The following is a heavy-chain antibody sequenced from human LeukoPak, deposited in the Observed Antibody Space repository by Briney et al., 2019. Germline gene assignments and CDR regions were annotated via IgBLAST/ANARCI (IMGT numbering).Heavy chain of an antibody. D-gene: IGHD5-18*01. V-gene: IGHV1-46*01. CDR1: GYTFTSYY. CDR3: ARQPSDTAMVPLFDP. CDR2: INPSGGST. Sequence: GASVKVSCKASGYTFTSYYMHWVRQAPGQGLEWVGIINPSGGSTSYAQKFQGRVTMTRDTSTSTVYMELSSLRSEDTAVYYCARQPSDTAMVPLFDPWGQGTLVTVSS. J-gene: IGHJ5*02.